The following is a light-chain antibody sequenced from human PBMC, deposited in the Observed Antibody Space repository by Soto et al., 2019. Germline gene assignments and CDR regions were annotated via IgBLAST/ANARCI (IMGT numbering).Light chain of an antibody. Sequence: EVVLTQSPASLSQSPGDGVTLSWRDSQGIGDTLAWYQHKPGQTPRLLIYDTSARATGVAAMFSGSGSGTDFTLTISSLQSEDFAVYYCQQYTNWPPITFGQGTRLEIK. CDR3: QQYTNWPPIT. V-gene: IGKV3-15*01. CDR2: DTS. J-gene: IGKJ5*01. CDR1: QGIGDT.